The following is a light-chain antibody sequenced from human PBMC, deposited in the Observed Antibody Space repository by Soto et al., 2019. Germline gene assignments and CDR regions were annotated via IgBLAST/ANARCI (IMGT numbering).Light chain of an antibody. V-gene: IGLV2-23*02. CDR2: EVS. CDR3: CSYAGSSTLYV. CDR1: SSDVGSYNH. J-gene: IGLJ1*01. Sequence: QSALTQPASVSGSPGQSITISCTGTSSDVGSYNHVSWYQQHPGKAPKLMIYEVSKRPSGVSNRFSGSKSGNTASLTISGRQAEDEVDYYCCSYAGSSTLYVFGTGTKVTVL.